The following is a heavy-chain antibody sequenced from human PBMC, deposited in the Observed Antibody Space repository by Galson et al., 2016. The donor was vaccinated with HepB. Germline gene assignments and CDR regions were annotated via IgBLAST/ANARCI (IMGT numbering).Heavy chain of an antibody. J-gene: IGHJ4*02. CDR2: IYHSGTT. Sequence: ETLSLTCAVSGGSISSSDWWRWVRQPPGKGLEWIGEIYHSGTTTYNPSLKSRVTISMDKSKSQFSLKVNSVTAADTAVYYCARDKRESTTYYYDHSGYLDHWGQGILVTVSS. V-gene: IGHV4-4*02. CDR1: GGSISSSDW. CDR3: ARDKRESTTYYYDHSGYLDH. D-gene: IGHD3-22*01.